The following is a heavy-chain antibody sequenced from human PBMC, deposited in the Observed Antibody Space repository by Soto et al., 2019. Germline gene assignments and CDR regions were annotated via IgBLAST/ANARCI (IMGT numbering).Heavy chain of an antibody. CDR3: ARAEGTYTSSTEFVY. Sequence: SETVSLNCNVSRGPIISFTNYWTWIRQHPGKGLEWVGHISYRGTTFYNPSLKSRATVSMDTSKSQFSLKLASVTAADTAVYYCARAEGTYTSSTEFVYRDQEPLGTVAS. V-gene: IGHV4-30-4*01. J-gene: IGHJ4*02. CDR1: RGPIISFTNY. D-gene: IGHD2-2*01. CDR2: ISYRGTT.